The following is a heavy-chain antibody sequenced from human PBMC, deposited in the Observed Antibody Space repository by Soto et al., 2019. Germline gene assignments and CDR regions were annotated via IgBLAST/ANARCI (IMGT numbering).Heavy chain of an antibody. Sequence: PSETLSLTCSVSGDSISNSRFYWAWIRQPPGEGLEWIGSIYHTGNAYYNPSLKSRVTISVDTSKNQFSLKLTSVTAADAALYYCARDFFDSSDYTTNWFDPWGQGTRVTVSS. CDR2: IYHTGNA. V-gene: IGHV4-39*01. J-gene: IGHJ5*02. D-gene: IGHD3-22*01. CDR3: ARDFFDSSDYTTNWFDP. CDR1: GDSISNSRFY.